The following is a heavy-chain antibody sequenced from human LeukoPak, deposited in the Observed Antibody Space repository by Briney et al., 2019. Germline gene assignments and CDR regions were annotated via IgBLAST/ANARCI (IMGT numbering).Heavy chain of an antibody. V-gene: IGHV1-69*13. CDR1: GGTFSIYA. D-gene: IGHD3-3*01. CDR3: ARESHLYDFWSGYYVEFYYFDY. J-gene: IGHJ4*02. CDR2: IIPIFGTA. Sequence: SVTVSCTASGGTFSIYAISWVRQAPGQGLEWMGGIIPIFGTANYAQKFQGRVTITADESTSTAYMELSSLRSEDTAVYYCARESHLYDFWSGYYVEFYYFDYWGQGTLVTVSS.